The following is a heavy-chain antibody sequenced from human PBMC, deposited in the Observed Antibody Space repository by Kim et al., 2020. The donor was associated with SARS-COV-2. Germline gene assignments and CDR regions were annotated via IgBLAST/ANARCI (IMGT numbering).Heavy chain of an antibody. J-gene: IGHJ6*02. D-gene: IGHD6-13*01. Sequence: GESLKISCKGSGYSFTSYWIGWVRQMPGKGLEWMGIIYPGDSDTRYSPSFQGQVIISADKSISTAYLQWSSLKASDTAMYYCARHLAGFNYYYYGMDVWGQGTTVTVSS. V-gene: IGHV5-51*01. CDR2: IYPGDSDT. CDR1: GYSFTSYW. CDR3: ARHLAGFNYYYYGMDV.